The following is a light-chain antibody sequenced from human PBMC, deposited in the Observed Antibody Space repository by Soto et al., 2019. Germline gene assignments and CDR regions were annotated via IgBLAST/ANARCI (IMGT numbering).Light chain of an antibody. CDR2: LGS. CDR3: MQGLSGFT. Sequence: DIVMTQSPLSLPVTPGEPASISCRSSQSILHSNGYNYLEWYLQKPGQSPQLLIYLGSDRASGVPDRFSGSGSGTDCTLKMSRVEAEDVGVYYCMQGLSGFTFGPGTKVEIK. J-gene: IGKJ3*01. V-gene: IGKV2-28*01. CDR1: QSILHSNGYNY.